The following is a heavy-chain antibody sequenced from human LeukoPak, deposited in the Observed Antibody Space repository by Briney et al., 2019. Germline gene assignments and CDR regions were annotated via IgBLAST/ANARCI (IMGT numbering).Heavy chain of an antibody. Sequence: SETLSLTCTVSGGSISSYYWSWIRQPAGKGLEWIGRIYTSGSTNYNPSLKSRVTISVDTSKNQFSLKLSSVTAADTAVYYCARGPWYYYGSGSYWAAWGQGTLVTVSS. J-gene: IGHJ5*02. V-gene: IGHV4-4*07. CDR2: IYTSGST. D-gene: IGHD3-10*01. CDR3: ARGPWYYYGSGSYWAA. CDR1: GGSISSYY.